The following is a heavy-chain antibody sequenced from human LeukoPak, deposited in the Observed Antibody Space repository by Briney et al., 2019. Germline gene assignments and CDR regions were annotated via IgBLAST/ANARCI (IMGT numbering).Heavy chain of an antibody. CDR2: IYSGGYSGGGP. D-gene: IGHD5-24*01. CDR3: ARGVYGDGYNSFDY. J-gene: IGHJ4*02. Sequence: GGSLRLSCAVSGFIVSSNHMNWVRQAPGKGLEWVPVIYSGGYSGGGPFYADSVKGRFTTSSDSSKNTLCLQMNSLRAEDTAVYYCARGVYGDGYNSFDYWGLGILVTVS. CDR1: GFIVSSNH. V-gene: IGHV3-66*01.